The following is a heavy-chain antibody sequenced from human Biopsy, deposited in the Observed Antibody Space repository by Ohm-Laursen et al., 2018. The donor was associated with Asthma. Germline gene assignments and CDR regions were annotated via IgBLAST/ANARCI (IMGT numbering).Heavy chain of an antibody. D-gene: IGHD1-26*01. CDR1: GFTFDDYA. CDR3: AKGEWELLEANFDY. CDR2: ISWNSGSI. Sequence: SLRLSCTASGFTFDDYAMHWVRQAPGKGLEWVSGISWNSGSIGYADSVKGRFTISRDSAKNSLYLQMNSLRAEDTASYYCAKGEWELLEANFDYWGQGTLVTVSS. V-gene: IGHV3-9*01. J-gene: IGHJ4*02.